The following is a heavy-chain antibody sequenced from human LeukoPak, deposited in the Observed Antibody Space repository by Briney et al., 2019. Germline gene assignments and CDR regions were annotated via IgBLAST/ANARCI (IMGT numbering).Heavy chain of an antibody. CDR2: TYFRSKWYY. D-gene: IGHD6-13*01. CDR3: ASGGIAASGTIKYYFDY. V-gene: IGHV6-1*01. CDR1: GDSVSSSSAA. Sequence: SQTLSLTCAISGDSVSSSSAAWNWIRQSPSRGLEWLGRTYFRSKWYYAYAVSVKSRITFNPDTSKNQFSLQLNSVTPEDTAVYYCASGGIAASGTIKYYFDYWGQGTLVTVSS. J-gene: IGHJ4*02.